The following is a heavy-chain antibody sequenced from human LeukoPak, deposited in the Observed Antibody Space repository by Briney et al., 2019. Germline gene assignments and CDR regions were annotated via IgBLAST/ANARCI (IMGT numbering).Heavy chain of an antibody. Sequence: GGSLRLSCAASGFTFSSYAMSWVRQAPGKGLEWVANIRQDGSEKYYVDSVKGRFTISRDNAKNSLYLQMNSLRAEDTAVYYCARDGTPYDSSGYFDYWGQGTLVTVSS. CDR1: GFTFSSYA. V-gene: IGHV3-7*01. CDR2: IRQDGSEK. CDR3: ARDGTPYDSSGYFDY. D-gene: IGHD3-22*01. J-gene: IGHJ4*02.